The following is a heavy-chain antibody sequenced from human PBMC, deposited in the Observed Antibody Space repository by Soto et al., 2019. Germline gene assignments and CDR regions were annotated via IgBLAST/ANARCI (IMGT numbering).Heavy chain of an antibody. CDR2: INHSGST. CDR3: ARDLDGLHDDTSGPFPRPG. J-gene: IGHJ1*01. V-gene: IGHV4-34*01. Sequence: SETLSLTCAVYGGSFSGYYWSWIRQPPGKGLEWIGEINHSGSTNYNPSLKSRVTISVDTSKNQFSLKLSSVTVADTAVYYCARDLDGLHDDTSGPFPRPGWGQGTLVTVSS. CDR1: GGSFSGYY. D-gene: IGHD3-22*01.